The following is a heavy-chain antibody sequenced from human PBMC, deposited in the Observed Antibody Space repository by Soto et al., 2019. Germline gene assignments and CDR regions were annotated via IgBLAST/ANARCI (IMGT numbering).Heavy chain of an antibody. D-gene: IGHD1-26*01. J-gene: IGHJ4*02. Sequence: QVQLQETGPGLVKPSETLSLTCTVSGCSISSGGYYWSWIRQNPGKGLEWIGYIYYSGSTSYNPSPKARVTISVDTSKNQLSLKLSSVTAADTAVYYCAGIYSGSPGGTLRYWGQGPLVTVSS. V-gene: IGHV4-31*03. CDR1: GCSISSGGYY. CDR2: IYYSGST. CDR3: AGIYSGSPGGTLRY.